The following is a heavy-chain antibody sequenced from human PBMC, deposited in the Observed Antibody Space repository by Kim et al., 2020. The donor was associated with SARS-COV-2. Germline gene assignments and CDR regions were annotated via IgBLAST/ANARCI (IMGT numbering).Heavy chain of an antibody. Sequence: SETLSLTCTVSGGSISSYYWSWIRQPPGKGLEWIGYIYYSGSTNYNPSLKSRVTISVDTSKNQFSLKLSSVTAADTAVYYCARSTSDYSSLRGLDENWFDPWGQGTLVTVSS. CDR2: IYYSGST. J-gene: IGHJ5*02. V-gene: IGHV4-59*01. CDR3: ARSTSDYSSLRGLDENWFDP. D-gene: IGHD4-17*01. CDR1: GGSISSYY.